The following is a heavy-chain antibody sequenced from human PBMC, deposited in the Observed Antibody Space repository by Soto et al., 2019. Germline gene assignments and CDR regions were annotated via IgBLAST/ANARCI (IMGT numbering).Heavy chain of an antibody. CDR2: IYYSGST. V-gene: IGHV4-31*03. D-gene: IGHD3-3*01. J-gene: IGHJ6*02. CDR1: GGSISSGGYY. CDR3: AKLADYDFWSGYSAPAYGMDV. Sequence: PSETLSLTCTVSGGSISSGGYYWSWIRQHPGKGLEWIGYIYYSGSTYYNPSLKSRVTISVDTSKSQFSLKLSSVTAADTAVYYCAKLADYDFWSGYSAPAYGMDVWGQGTTVTVSS.